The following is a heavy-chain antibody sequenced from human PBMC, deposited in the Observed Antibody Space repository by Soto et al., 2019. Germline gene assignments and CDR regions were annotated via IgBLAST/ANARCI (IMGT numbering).Heavy chain of an antibody. CDR3: ARSYGTSWYGDY. V-gene: IGHV1-69*01. CDR1: GDTFNNYA. Sequence: QVQLVQSGAEVKKPGSSVKVSCKASGDTFNNYAVTWVRQAPGQGLEWMGGIIPILGTPNYAQRFQGRVTITADESTSTVYMELSSLRSEDTAVYYFARSYGTSWYGDYWGQGTLVTVSS. D-gene: IGHD6-13*01. J-gene: IGHJ4*02. CDR2: IIPILGTP.